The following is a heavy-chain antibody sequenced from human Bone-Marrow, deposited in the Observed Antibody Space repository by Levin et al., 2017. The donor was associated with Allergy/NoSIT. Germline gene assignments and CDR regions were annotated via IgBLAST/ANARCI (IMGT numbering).Heavy chain of an antibody. V-gene: IGHV4-30-4*01. CDR2: IFHSGST. CDR1: GGSITSGDKY. D-gene: IGHD3-10*01. Sequence: SQTLSLTCSVSGGSITSGDKYWSWIRQPPGKGLEWIGYIFHSGSTHYTPSLKRRLTMSVDTSKNQVSLKLSSVTAADPAVSYCARGGFGGFDPWGQGTLVTVAS. CDR3: ARGGFGGFDP. J-gene: IGHJ5*02.